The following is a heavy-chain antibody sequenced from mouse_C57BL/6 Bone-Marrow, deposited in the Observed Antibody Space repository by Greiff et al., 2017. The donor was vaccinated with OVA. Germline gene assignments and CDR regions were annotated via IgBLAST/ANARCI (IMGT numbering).Heavy chain of an antibody. CDR1: GYTFTSYW. D-gene: IGHD1-1*01. CDR3: ARHGSSPWFAY. V-gene: IGHV1-50*01. CDR2: IDPSDSYT. J-gene: IGHJ3*01. Sequence: LQQPGAELVKPGASVKLSCKASGYTFTSYWMQWVKQRPGQGLEWIGEIDPSDSYTNYNQKFKGKATLTVDTSSSTAYMQLSSLTSEDSAVYYCARHGSSPWFAYWGQGTLVTVSA.